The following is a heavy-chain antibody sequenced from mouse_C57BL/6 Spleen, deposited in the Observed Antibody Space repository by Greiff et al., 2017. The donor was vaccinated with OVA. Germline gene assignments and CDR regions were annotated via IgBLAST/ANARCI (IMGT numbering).Heavy chain of an antibody. V-gene: IGHV1-82*01. Sequence: QVQLKQSGPELVKPGASVKISCKASGYAFSSSWMNWVKQRPGKGLEWIGRIYPGDGDTNYNGKFKGKATLTADTSSSTAYMQLSSLTSEDSAVYSWAVSTVVAFDYWGQGTTLTVSS. D-gene: IGHD1-1*01. J-gene: IGHJ2*01. CDR2: IYPGDGDT. CDR3: AVSTVVAFDY. CDR1: GYAFSSSW.